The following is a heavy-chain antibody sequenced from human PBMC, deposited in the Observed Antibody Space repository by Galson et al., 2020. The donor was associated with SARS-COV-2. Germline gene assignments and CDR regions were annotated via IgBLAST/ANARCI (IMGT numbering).Heavy chain of an antibody. CDR3: AKSSERVSITVYVVSFPEHFDY. D-gene: IGHD3-22*01. V-gene: IGHV3-23*01. Sequence: GSLRLSCAASGFTFTTYAMSWVRQAPGKGLEWVATISGSGATTYYADSAKGRFTISKDNSKNTLNLQINSLRLEDTAVYYCAKSSERVSITVYVVSFPEHFDYWGPGTLVTVSS. J-gene: IGHJ4*02. CDR1: GFTFTTYA. CDR2: ISGSGATT.